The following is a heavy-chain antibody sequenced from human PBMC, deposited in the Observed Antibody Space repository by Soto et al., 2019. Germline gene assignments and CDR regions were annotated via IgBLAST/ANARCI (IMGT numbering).Heavy chain of an antibody. V-gene: IGHV3-74*01. Sequence: GGSLRLSCAASGFTFSSDWMHWVRQAPGKGLVWVSRINTDGSGTTYADSVKGRFTISRDNAKNMVYLQMNSLRAEDTAVYYCARDRPPPHHYFDYWGLGNMVTVSS. D-gene: IGHD6-6*01. CDR1: GFTFSSDW. CDR2: INTDGSGT. CDR3: ARDRPPPHHYFDY. J-gene: IGHJ4*02.